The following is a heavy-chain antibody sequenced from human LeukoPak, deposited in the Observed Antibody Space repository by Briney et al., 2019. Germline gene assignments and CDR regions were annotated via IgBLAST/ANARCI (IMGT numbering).Heavy chain of an antibody. CDR3: ARSITGTGSNGNSNY. Sequence: ASVKVSCTASGYTFTSYDINWVRPATRQGLEWMGWMNPNSGNTGYAQKFQGRVTMTRNTSISTAYMELSSLRSEDTAVYYCARSITGTGSNGNSNYWGQGTLVTVSS. J-gene: IGHJ4*02. CDR1: GYTFTSYD. V-gene: IGHV1-8*01. D-gene: IGHD1-20*01. CDR2: MNPNSGNT.